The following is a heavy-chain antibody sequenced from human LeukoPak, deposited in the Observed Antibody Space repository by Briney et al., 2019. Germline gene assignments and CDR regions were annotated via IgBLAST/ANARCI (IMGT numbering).Heavy chain of an antibody. Sequence: PETLSPTCAVSGYSVSAGYYWGWIRQSPGKGLEWIGSISHRGTTYHNPSLKSRIIISLDTSKNQFSLSLTSVTAADTATYYCTREQAGAIVDDWGQGTLVTVFS. J-gene: IGHJ4*02. D-gene: IGHD3-3*01. V-gene: IGHV4-38-2*02. CDR3: TREQAGAIVDD. CDR1: GYSVSAGYY. CDR2: ISHRGTT.